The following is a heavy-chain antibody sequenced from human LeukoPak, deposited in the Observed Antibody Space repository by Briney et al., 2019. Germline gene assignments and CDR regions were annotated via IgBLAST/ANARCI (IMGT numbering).Heavy chain of an antibody. D-gene: IGHD4-11*01. J-gene: IGHJ6*02. CDR3: AKAVTVTTHYYGMDV. CDR1: GFTFGSYA. CDR2: ISGSGGST. V-gene: IGHV3-23*01. Sequence: GGSLRLSCAASGFTFGSYAMSWVRQAPGKGLEWVSAISGSGGSTYYADSVKGRFTISRDNSKNTLYLQMNSLRAEDTAVYYCAKAVTVTTHYYGMDVWGQGTTVTVSS.